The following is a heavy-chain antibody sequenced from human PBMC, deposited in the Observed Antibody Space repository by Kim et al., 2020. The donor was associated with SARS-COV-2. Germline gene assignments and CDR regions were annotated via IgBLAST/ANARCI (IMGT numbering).Heavy chain of an antibody. Sequence: SETLSLTCDVSSASVSDYYWSWIRQPPGKGLEWIGFIYYGGSINYNPSLKSRVTISMETSENKVSLKLNSVTAADTAVYFCARHPDYYASWCYCGQGTLV. D-gene: IGHD3-9*01. CDR3: ARHPDYYASWCY. CDR2: IYYGGSI. J-gene: IGHJ4*02. CDR1: SASVSDYY. V-gene: IGHV4-59*08.